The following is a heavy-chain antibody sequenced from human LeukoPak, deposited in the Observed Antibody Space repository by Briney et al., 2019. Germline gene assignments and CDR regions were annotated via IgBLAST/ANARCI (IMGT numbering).Heavy chain of an antibody. CDR2: MNPNSGNT. CDR3: ARGLYSSSWYSPGYYYYYMDV. V-gene: IGHV1-8*02. J-gene: IGHJ6*03. Sequence: ASVKVSCKASGGTFSSYAISWVRQAPGQGLEWMGWMNPNSGNTGYAQKFQGRVTMTRNTSISTAYMELSSLRSEDTAVYYCARGLYSSSWYSPGYYYYYMDVWGKGTTVTISS. D-gene: IGHD6-13*01. CDR1: GGTFSSYA.